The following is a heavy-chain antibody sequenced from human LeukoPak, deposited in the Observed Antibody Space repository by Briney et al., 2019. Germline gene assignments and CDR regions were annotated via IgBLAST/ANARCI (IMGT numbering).Heavy chain of an antibody. D-gene: IGHD5-18*01. V-gene: IGHV3-74*01. CDR3: ARVVRGYSYGYGY. CDR2: IDSDGRTT. CDR1: GFTFSRYW. J-gene: IGHJ4*02. Sequence: GGSLRLSCAASGFTFSRYWMYWVRQAPGKGLVWVSRIDSDGRTTNYADSVKGRFTISRDNAKNTLYLQMNSLRAEDRAVYYCARVVRGYSYGYGYWGQGTLVTVSS.